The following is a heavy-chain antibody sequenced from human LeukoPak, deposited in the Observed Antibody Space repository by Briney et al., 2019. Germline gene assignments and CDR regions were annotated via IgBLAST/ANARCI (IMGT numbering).Heavy chain of an antibody. Sequence: ASVKVSCKASGGTFSSYAISWVRQAPGQGLEWMGRIIPILGIANYAQKFQGRVTITADTSTRTAYMELRSLRSDDTAVYYCARGGGYQDYWGQGTLVTVSS. V-gene: IGHV1-69*04. CDR1: GGTFSSYA. J-gene: IGHJ4*02. D-gene: IGHD3-22*01. CDR3: ARGGGYQDY. CDR2: IIPILGIA.